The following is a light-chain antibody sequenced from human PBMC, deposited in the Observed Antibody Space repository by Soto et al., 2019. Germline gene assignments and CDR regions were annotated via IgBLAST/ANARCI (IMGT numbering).Light chain of an antibody. CDR1: QSISSW. CDR2: DAS. CDR3: QQYNSYST. V-gene: IGKV1-5*01. J-gene: IGKJ1*01. Sequence: DIKMTQSPSPLSASAGDRVTITCRASQSISSWLAWYKQKPGKAPKLLIYDASSLGSGVPSRLSGSGSGTEFTLTISSMQPDDFATYYCQQYNSYSTFGHGTKVDI.